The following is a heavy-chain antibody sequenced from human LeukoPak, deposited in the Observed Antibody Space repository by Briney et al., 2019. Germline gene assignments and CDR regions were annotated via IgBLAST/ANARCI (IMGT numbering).Heavy chain of an antibody. CDR1: GGSISSSSYY. CDR3: ARHYRGFGSFDY. CDR2: IYYSGRT. J-gene: IGHJ4*02. Sequence: SETLSLTCAVSGGSISSSSYYWDWIRQPPGKGLEWIGSIYYSGRTYYNPSLKSRVTISVDTSKNQFSLKLSSVTAADTAVYYCARHYRGFGSFDYWGQGTLVTVSS. V-gene: IGHV4-39*01. D-gene: IGHD5-12*01.